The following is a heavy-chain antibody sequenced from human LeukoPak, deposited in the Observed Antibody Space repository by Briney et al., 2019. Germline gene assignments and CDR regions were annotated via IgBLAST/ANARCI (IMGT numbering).Heavy chain of an antibody. CDR2: IRYDGSNK. V-gene: IGHV3-30*02. CDR3: AKKYSGARGNFDY. D-gene: IGHD2-21*01. J-gene: IGHJ4*02. Sequence: PGGSLRLSCAASGFTFSSYGMHWVRRAPGKGLEWVAFIRYDGSNKYYADSVKGRFTISRDNSKNTLYLQMNSLRAEDTAVYYCAKKYSGARGNFDYWGQGTLVTVSS. CDR1: GFTFSSYG.